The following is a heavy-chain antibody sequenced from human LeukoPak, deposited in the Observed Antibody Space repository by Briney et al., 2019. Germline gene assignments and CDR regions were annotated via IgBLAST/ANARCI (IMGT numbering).Heavy chain of an antibody. CDR1: GFTFSSYA. D-gene: IGHD1-26*01. Sequence: PGGSLRLSCAASGFTFSSYAMSWVRQAPGKGLEWVATISEGGGSTYSADSVKGRFTVSRDNSKNSVYLQMNSLTAGDTAVYDCAKDRGIPGAEYFDYWGQGTLVTVSS. CDR3: AKDRGIPGAEYFDY. V-gene: IGHV3-23*01. J-gene: IGHJ4*02. CDR2: ISEGGGST.